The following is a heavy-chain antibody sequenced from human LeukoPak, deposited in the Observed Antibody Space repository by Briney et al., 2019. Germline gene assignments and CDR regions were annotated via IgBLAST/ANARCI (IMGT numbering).Heavy chain of an antibody. CDR1: GGSISSGSYY. J-gene: IGHJ3*02. CDR3: ARQSGELELLDAFDI. D-gene: IGHD1-7*01. V-gene: IGHV4-61*02. Sequence: PSETLSLTCTVSGGSISSGSYYWSWIRQPAGKGLEWIGRIYTSGSTNYNPSLKSRVTISVDTSKNQFSLKLSSVTAADTAVYYCARQSGELELLDAFDIWGQGTMVTVSS. CDR2: IYTSGST.